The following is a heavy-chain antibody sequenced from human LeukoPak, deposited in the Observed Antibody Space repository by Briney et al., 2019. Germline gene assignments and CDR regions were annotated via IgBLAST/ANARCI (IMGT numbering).Heavy chain of an antibody. V-gene: IGHV3-30*03. J-gene: IGHJ4*02. CDR3: ARDVYYGSGSRYYFDY. CDR1: GFTFSSYG. CDR2: ISYDGSNK. Sequence: GGSLRLSCAASGFTFSSYGMHWVRQAPGKGLEWVAVISYDGSNKYYADSVKGRFTISRDNSKNTLYLQMNSLRAEDTAVYYCARDVYYGSGSRYYFDYWGQGTLVTVSS. D-gene: IGHD3-10*01.